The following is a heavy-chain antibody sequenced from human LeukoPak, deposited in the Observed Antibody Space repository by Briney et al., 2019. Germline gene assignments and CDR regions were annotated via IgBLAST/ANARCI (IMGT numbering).Heavy chain of an antibody. CDR3: AKDPHYDSSGYSFDP. Sequence: GGSLRLSCAASGFTFSNYAMSWVRQAPGKGLEWVSGIRGSGDTTYYADSVKGRFTISRDNSKSTLYLQMNSLRAEDTAVYYCAKDPHYDSSGYSFDPWGQGTLVTVSS. J-gene: IGHJ5*02. CDR2: IRGSGDTT. V-gene: IGHV3-23*01. D-gene: IGHD3-22*01. CDR1: GFTFSNYA.